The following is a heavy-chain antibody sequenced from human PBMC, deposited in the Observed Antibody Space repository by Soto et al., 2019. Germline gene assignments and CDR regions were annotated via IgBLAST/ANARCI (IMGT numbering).Heavy chain of an antibody. CDR3: HGYGY. V-gene: IGHV3-53*01. D-gene: IGHD5-12*01. CDR2: IYSGGTI. J-gene: IGHJ4*02. CDR1: GFTVTINY. Sequence: EVQVVESGGGLIQPGGSLRLSYAVSGFTVTINYMSWVRQAPGKGLEWVSVIYSGGTIYYADSVKGRFTISRDTSKNTLYLQMNSLRGEDTAVYYCHGYGYWGQGTLVTVSS.